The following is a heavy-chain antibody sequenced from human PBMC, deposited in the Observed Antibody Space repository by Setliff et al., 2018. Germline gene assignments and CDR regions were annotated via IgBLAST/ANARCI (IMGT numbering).Heavy chain of an antibody. Sequence: ASVKVSCKAADYTFLSYGLSWVRQAPGQGLEWMGGFDPEDGETIYAQKFQGRVTMTTDTSTSTAYMELRSLRSDDTAVYYCARVGMGRPWNRGAGDYWGQGTLVTVSS. CDR1: DYTFLSYG. CDR3: ARVGMGRPWNRGAGDY. D-gene: IGHD1-26*01. V-gene: IGHV1-18*01. J-gene: IGHJ4*02. CDR2: FDPEDGET.